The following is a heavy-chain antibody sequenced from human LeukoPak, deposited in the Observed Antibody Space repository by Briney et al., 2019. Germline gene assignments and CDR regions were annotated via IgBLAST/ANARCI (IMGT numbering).Heavy chain of an antibody. V-gene: IGHV3-7*01. CDR3: ARIGYSSSSLDY. CDR1: RFTFTNYW. CDR2: INQDGSVN. Sequence: GRSLRLSCAASRFTFTNYWMSWVRQAPGTGREWVANINQDGSVNYYMDSIKGRFTISRHNAKHSLFLQMNSLRAADTAVYYCARIGYSSSSLDYWGQGTLVTVSS. J-gene: IGHJ4*02. D-gene: IGHD6-6*01.